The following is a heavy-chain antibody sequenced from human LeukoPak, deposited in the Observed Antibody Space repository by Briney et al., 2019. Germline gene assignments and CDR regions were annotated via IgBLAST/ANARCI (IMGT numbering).Heavy chain of an antibody. CDR2: IDPSDSYI. Sequence: GESLEISCQGSGYSFSSYWITWVRQLPGKGLEWMGRIDPSDSYINYSPSFQGHVTISADKSISTAYLQWSSLRASDTAMYYCASPRKYTSGWYEDYWGQGTLVTVSS. CDR3: ASPRKYTSGWYEDY. D-gene: IGHD6-19*01. J-gene: IGHJ4*02. V-gene: IGHV5-10-1*01. CDR1: GYSFSSYW.